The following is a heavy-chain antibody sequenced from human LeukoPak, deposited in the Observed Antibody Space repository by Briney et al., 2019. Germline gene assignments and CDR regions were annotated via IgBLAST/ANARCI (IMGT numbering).Heavy chain of an antibody. CDR1: GYTFTSYG. V-gene: IGHV1-46*01. CDR2: INPSGGRT. CDR3: ARGAYGPTDY. Sequence: GASVKVSCKAPGYTFTSYGISWVRQAPGQGLEWMGIINPSGGRTSYAQKFQGRVTMTRDMSTSTVYMELSSLRSEDTAMYYCARGAYGPTDYWGQGTLVTVSS. D-gene: IGHD3-16*01. J-gene: IGHJ4*02.